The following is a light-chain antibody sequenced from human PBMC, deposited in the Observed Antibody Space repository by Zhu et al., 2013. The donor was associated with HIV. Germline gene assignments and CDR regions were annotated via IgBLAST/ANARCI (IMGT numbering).Light chain of an antibody. Sequence: DIQMTQSPSTLSASVGDRVTITCRARQSINSWLAWYQQKPGKAPKLLINDASTLETGVPSRFSGFGSGTVFTLTITGLQPEDVATYFCQQYDTLPITFGPGTKVDVK. CDR2: DAS. CDR3: QQYDTLPIT. V-gene: IGKV1-5*01. J-gene: IGKJ3*01. CDR1: QSINSW.